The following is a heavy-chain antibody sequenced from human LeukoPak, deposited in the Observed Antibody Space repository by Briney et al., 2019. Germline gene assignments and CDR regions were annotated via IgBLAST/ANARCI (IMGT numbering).Heavy chain of an antibody. CDR3: ARSPPGLIYMDV. D-gene: IGHD2-8*01. V-gene: IGHV1-69*01. CDR2: FIPVFGTA. Sequence: GASAKVSCKASGGTFSSYAISWVRQAPGQGFEWMGGFIPVFGTANYAQNFQGRVMITADESTSTAYMELSSLRSEDTAVYYCARSPPGLIYMDVWGKGTTVSVSS. CDR1: GGTFSSYA. J-gene: IGHJ6*03.